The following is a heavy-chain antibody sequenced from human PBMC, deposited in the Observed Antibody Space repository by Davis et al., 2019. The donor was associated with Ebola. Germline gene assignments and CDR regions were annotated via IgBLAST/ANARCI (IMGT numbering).Heavy chain of an antibody. V-gene: IGHV1-46*01. CDR2: INPSGGST. J-gene: IGHJ4*02. CDR3: ARDGTYYIGHCVSTSCFGVDY. D-gene: IGHD2-2*01. CDR1: GYTFTSYY. Sequence: ASVKVSCKASGYTFTSYYMHWVRQAPGQGLEWMGIINPSGGSTSYAQKFQGRVTMTRDTSTSTVYMELSSLRSDDTAVYYCARDGTYYIGHCVSTSCFGVDYWGQGTLVTVSS.